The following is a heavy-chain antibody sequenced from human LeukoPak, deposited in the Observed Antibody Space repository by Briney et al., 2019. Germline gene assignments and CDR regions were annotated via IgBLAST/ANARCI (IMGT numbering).Heavy chain of an antibody. Sequence: SQTLSLTCTVSGGSIRSGDYYWSWIRQPPGKGLGWIGYIYYSGSTFPYNPSLKSRITISIDTSKNQFSLRLSSVTAADTAVYYCSSTNCSSARCSGANWFGPWGQGTLVTVSS. D-gene: IGHD2-2*01. CDR3: SSTNCSSARCSGANWFGP. CDR2: IYYSGST. CDR1: GGSIRSGDYY. V-gene: IGHV4-30-4*08. J-gene: IGHJ5*01.